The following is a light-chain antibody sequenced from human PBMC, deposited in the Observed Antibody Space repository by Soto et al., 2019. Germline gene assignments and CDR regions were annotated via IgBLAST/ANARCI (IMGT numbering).Light chain of an antibody. CDR2: GAS. CDR3: QHYET. Sequence: IVLTQSPGTQSSSPGKRTILSCRASQNISSSYFAWYQQKPGQAPRLLIYGASRRATGIPDRFSGSGSGTDFTLTISRVEPEDCAVYYCQHYETFGQGTKLEIK. V-gene: IGKV3-20*01. J-gene: IGKJ2*01. CDR1: QNISSSY.